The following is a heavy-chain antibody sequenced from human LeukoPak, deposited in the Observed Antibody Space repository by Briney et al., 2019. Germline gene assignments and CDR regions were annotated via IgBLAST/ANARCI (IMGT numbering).Heavy chain of an antibody. Sequence: PGGSLRLSCAASGFTFSSYSMNLVRQAPGKGLEWVSYISSSSSTIYYADSVKGRFTISRDNAKNSLYLQMNSLRAEDTAVYYCARADYDFWSGYYIPDYWGQGTLVTVSS. J-gene: IGHJ4*02. V-gene: IGHV3-48*01. CDR2: ISSSSSTI. CDR1: GFTFSSYS. CDR3: ARADYDFWSGYYIPDY. D-gene: IGHD3-3*01.